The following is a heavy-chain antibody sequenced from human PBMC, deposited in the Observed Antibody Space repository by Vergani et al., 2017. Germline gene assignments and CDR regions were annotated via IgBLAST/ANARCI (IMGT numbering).Heavy chain of an antibody. CDR2: IRYSGST. CDR1: GASISSNSYY. CDR3: ARNPYCGGDCYSDAFDI. V-gene: IGHV4-39*07. Sequence: QLQLQESGPGLVEPSETLSLTCTVSGASISSNSYYWGWVRQSPGNGLEWVGSIRYSGSTNYNPSLKSRVTISVDTSKNQFSLKLSSVTAADTAVYYCARNPYCGGDCYSDAFDIWGQGTMVTVSS. J-gene: IGHJ3*02. D-gene: IGHD2-21*02.